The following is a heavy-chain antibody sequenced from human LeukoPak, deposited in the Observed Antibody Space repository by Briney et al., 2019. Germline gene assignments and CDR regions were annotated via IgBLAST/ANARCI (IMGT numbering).Heavy chain of an antibody. CDR3: ASRKNSSSWYPFDY. J-gene: IGHJ4*02. D-gene: IGHD6-13*01. Sequence: PSETLSLTCAVSGGSISSSSYYWGWIRQPPGKGLEWIGSIYYSGSTYYNPSLKSRVTISVDTSKNQFSLKLSSVTAADTAVYYCASRKNSSSWYPFDYWGQGTLVTVSS. CDR1: GGSISSSSYY. CDR2: IYYSGST. V-gene: IGHV4-39*01.